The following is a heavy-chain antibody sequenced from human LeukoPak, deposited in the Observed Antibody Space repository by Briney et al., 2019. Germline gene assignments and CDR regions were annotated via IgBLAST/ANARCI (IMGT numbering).Heavy chain of an antibody. CDR1: GFTFSSYA. CDR2: ISYDGSNK. J-gene: IGHJ5*02. D-gene: IGHD2-15*01. V-gene: IGHV3-30*04. CDR3: ARDIGYCSGGSCYGWFDP. Sequence: GGSLRLSCAASGFTFSSYAMHWVRQAPGKGLEWVAVISYDGSNKYYADSVKGRFTISRDNSKNTLYLQMNSLRAEDTAVYYCARDIGYCSGGSCYGWFDPWGQGTLVTVSS.